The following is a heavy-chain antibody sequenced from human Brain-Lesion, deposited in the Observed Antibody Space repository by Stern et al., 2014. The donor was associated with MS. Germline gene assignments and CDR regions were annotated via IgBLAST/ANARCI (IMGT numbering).Heavy chain of an antibody. D-gene: IGHD1-26*01. CDR2: FDPEDGET. J-gene: IGHJ4*02. CDR1: GYTLTELS. Sequence: QVQLLQPGAEVKKPGASVKVSCKVSGYTLTELSMHWVRQAPRKGLEWMGGFDPEDGETIYAQKFQGRVTMTEETSTDTAYMELSSLRSEDTAVYYCATLSPGAGGNYYRHFDYWGQGTLVTVSS. CDR3: ATLSPGAGGNYYRHFDY. V-gene: IGHV1-24*01.